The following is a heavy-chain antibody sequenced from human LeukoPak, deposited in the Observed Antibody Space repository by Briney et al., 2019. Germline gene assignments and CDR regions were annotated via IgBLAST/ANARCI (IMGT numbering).Heavy chain of an antibody. CDR2: IIPIFGTA. CDR3: ARDGTVDFGVVSNAFDI. CDR1: GGTFSSYA. V-gene: IGHV1-69*13. D-gene: IGHD3-3*01. Sequence: GASVKVSCKASGGTFSSYAISWVRQAPGQGLEWMGGIIPIFGTANYAQKFQGRVTITADESTSTAYMELSSLRSEETAVYYCARDGTVDFGVVSNAFDIWGQGTMVTVSS. J-gene: IGHJ3*02.